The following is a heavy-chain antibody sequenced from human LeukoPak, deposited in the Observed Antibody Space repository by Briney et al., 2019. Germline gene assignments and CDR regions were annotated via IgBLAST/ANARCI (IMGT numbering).Heavy chain of an antibody. CDR2: ISYDGPNK. CDR3: AKEKLPSGYSFLTDY. V-gene: IGHV3-30*18. CDR1: GFTFNSYG. Sequence: PGRSLRLSCAASGFTFNSYGMHWVRQAPGKGLEWVAVISYDGPNKYYADSVKGRFTISRDDSKSTLYLRMNSLRPEDTAVYYCAKEKLPSGYSFLTDYWGQGTLVTVSS. J-gene: IGHJ4*02. D-gene: IGHD5-18*01.